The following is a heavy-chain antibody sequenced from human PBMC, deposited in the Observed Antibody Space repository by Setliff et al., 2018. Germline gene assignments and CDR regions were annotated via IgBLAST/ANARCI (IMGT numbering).Heavy chain of an antibody. Sequence: KISCKGSGYSFTSYWIGWVRQMPGKGLEWMGIIPVFGTAKYAQKFQGTVTITADESTTTAYMELRSLRTEDTAIYYCARDTRDRYDNSGHYLSLDYWGQGTLVTVSS. CDR2: IIPVFGTA. J-gene: IGHJ4*02. D-gene: IGHD3-22*01. V-gene: IGHV1-69*01. CDR3: ARDTRDRYDNSGHYLSLDY. CDR1: GYSFTSYW.